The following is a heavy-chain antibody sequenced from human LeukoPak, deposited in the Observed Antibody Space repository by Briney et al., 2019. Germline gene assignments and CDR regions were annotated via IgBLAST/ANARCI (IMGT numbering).Heavy chain of an antibody. V-gene: IGHV1-18*01. D-gene: IGHD2-2*01. J-gene: IGHJ3*02. CDR1: GYTFTSYG. CDR2: ISAYNGNT. Sequence: ASVKVSCKASGYTFTSYGISWVRQAPGQGLEWMGWISAYNGNTNYAQKLQGRVTMTTGTSTSTAYMELRSLRSDDTAVYYCARDLPLPGAFDIWGQGTMVTVSS. CDR3: ARDLPLPGAFDI.